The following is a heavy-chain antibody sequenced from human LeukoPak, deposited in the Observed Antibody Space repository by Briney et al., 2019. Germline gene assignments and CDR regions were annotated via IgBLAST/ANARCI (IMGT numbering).Heavy chain of an antibody. CDR1: GFTVSSNY. V-gene: IGHV3-66*01. J-gene: IGHJ4*02. CDR3: ARDMSAARSGYGGY. Sequence: GGSLRLSCAASGFTVSSNYMSWVRQAPGKGLEWVSVIYSGGSTYYADSVKGRFTISRDNSKNTLYLQMNSLRAEDTAVYYCARDMSAARSGYGGYWGQGTLVTVSS. D-gene: IGHD3-16*01. CDR2: IYSGGST.